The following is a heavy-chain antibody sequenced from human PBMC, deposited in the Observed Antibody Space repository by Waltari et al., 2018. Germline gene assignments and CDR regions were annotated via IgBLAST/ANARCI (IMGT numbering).Heavy chain of an antibody. D-gene: IGHD1-26*01. CDR2: IYYSGST. Sequence: QVQLQESGPGLVKPSETLSLTCTVSGGSISRYYWSWIRQPPGKGLEWIGYIYYSGSTNYNPSLKSRVTISVDTSKNQFSLKLSSVTAADTAVYYCASGSPGYNWFDPWGQGTLVTVSS. V-gene: IGHV4-59*01. CDR3: ASGSPGYNWFDP. CDR1: GGSISRYY. J-gene: IGHJ5*02.